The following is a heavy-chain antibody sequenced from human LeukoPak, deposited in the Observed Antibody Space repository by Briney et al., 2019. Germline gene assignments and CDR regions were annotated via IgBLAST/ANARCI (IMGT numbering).Heavy chain of an antibody. CDR3: ARDQSSSWYNYFDY. D-gene: IGHD6-13*01. CDR2: ISSSSSTI. Sequence: GGSLRLSCAASGFTFSSYSMNWVRQAPGKGLEWVSYISSSSSTIYYADSVKGRFTISRDNAKNSLYLQMNSLRDEGTAVYYCARDQSSSWYNYFDYWGQGTLVTVSS. CDR1: GFTFSSYS. J-gene: IGHJ4*02. V-gene: IGHV3-48*02.